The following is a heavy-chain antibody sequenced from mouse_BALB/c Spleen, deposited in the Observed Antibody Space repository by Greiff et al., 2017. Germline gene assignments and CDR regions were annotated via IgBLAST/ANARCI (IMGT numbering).Heavy chain of an antibody. V-gene: IGHV2-9*02. Sequence: VKLMESGPGLVAPSQSLSITCTVSGFSLTSYGVHWVRQPPGKGLEWLGVIWAGGSTNYNSALMSRLSISKDNSKSQVFLKMNSLQTDDTAMYYCARENWDVGYYAMDYWGQGTSVTVSS. CDR2: IWAGGST. J-gene: IGHJ4*01. CDR1: GFSLTSYG. D-gene: IGHD4-1*01. CDR3: ARENWDVGYYAMDY.